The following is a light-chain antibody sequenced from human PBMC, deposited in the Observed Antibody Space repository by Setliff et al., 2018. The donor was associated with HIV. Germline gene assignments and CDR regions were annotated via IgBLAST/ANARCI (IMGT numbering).Light chain of an antibody. CDR3: CSYTNSDTWV. CDR1: SSDFGNYNL. J-gene: IGLJ3*02. Sequence: QSALTQPASVSGSPGQSITISCTGTSSDFGNYNLVSWYQQQPGNAPRLIIYDVNKRPSGVSNHFSGSKSGNTASLTISGLQAEDEADYYCCSYTNSDTWVFGGGTKVTVL. V-gene: IGLV2-23*02. CDR2: DVN.